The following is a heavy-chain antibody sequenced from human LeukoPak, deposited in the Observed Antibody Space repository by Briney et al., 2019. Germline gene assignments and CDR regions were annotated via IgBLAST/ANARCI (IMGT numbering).Heavy chain of an antibody. J-gene: IGHJ4*02. Sequence: SETLSLTCTVSGGSTSSYQWSWIRQPPGKGLEWTGYISYSGFTNYNPSLKSRVTISLDTSKNQFSLKLTSVTAADTAVYYCAGHHPRNTVDFWGQGTLVTVSS. CDR2: ISYSGFT. CDR1: GGSTSSYQ. D-gene: IGHD2/OR15-2a*01. V-gene: IGHV4-59*08. CDR3: AGHHPRNTVDF.